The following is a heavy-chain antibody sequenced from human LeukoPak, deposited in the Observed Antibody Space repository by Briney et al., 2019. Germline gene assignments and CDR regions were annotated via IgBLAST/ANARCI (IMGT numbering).Heavy chain of an antibody. D-gene: IGHD1-1*01. CDR2: INPNSGGT. V-gene: IGHV1-2*02. J-gene: IGHJ6*03. CDR3: ASGVRVPMDV. CDR1: ESTFTDYY. Sequence: GASVKVSCKASESTFTDYYIHWVRQAPGQGLEWMGWINPNSGGTSYAQKFQDRVTMTRDTSISTAYMELSRLKSDDTAIYYCASGVRVPMDVWGKGTTVTVSS.